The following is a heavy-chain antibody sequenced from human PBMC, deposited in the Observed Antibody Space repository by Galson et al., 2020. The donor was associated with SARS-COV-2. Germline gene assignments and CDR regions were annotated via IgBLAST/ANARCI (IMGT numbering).Heavy chain of an antibody. CDR2: IYLSGST. D-gene: IGHD2-2*01. J-gene: IGHJ4*02. CDR3: ARGPIPSASDFDS. CDR1: GASISGSNW. V-gene: IGHV4-4*02. Sequence: SETLSLTCTVSGASISGSNWWNWIRQPPGKGLEWIGEIYLSGSTHYNPSLKSRATISLDKSSNHFALELTSVTAADTAVYYCARGPIPSASDFDSWGQGILVTVSS.